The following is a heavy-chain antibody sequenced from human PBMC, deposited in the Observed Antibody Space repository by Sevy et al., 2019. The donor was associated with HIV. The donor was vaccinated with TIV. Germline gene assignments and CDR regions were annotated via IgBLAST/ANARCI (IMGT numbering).Heavy chain of an antibody. V-gene: IGHV1-2*02. CDR2: INPDSGDT. D-gene: IGHD5-18*01. Sequence: ASVKVSCKASGHTFTDYFMHWVRQAPGQWLEWMGWINPDSGDTKYAQKFHGRVTLTRDTSISTAYMELSRLKSDDTAVYYCASPGGYRYGSLLDYWGQGTLVTVSS. J-gene: IGHJ4*02. CDR1: GHTFTDYF. CDR3: ASPGGYRYGSLLDY.